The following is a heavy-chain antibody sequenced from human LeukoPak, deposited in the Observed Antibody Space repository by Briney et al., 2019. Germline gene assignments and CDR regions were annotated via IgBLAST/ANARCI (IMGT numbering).Heavy chain of an antibody. Sequence: PGRSLRLSCAAYGFTLSTYAMNWVRQAPGKGLEWVAVMSYDGSNKYYADSVEGRFTISRDISKNTVYLQMNSLRAEDTAVYYCARVGSSGWYVYYFDYRGQGTLVTVSS. CDR1: GFTLSTYA. D-gene: IGHD6-19*01. V-gene: IGHV3-30-3*01. CDR3: ARVGSSGWYVYYFDY. J-gene: IGHJ4*02. CDR2: MSYDGSNK.